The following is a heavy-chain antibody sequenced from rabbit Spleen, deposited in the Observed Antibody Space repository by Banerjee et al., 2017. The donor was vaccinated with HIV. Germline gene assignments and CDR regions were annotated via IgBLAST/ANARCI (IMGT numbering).Heavy chain of an antibody. J-gene: IGHJ4*01. CDR3: ATSYGSSVDSFRVNL. D-gene: IGHD8-1*01. Sequence: QSLEESGGDLVKPGASLTLTCTASGFSFSSNYWICWVRQAPGKGLEWIACIYAGSSGSSYYASWAKGRFTISKTSSTTVTLQMTSLTAADTATYFCATSYGSSVDSFRVNLWGQGTLVTVS. V-gene: IGHV1S40*01. CDR2: IYAGSSGSS. CDR1: GFSFSSNYW.